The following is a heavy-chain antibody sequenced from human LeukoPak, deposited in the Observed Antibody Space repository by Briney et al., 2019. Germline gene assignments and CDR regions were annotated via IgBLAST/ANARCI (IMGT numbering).Heavy chain of an antibody. CDR3: ARGNIVVVVAATPQAGDAFDI. CDR1: EFTFSSYT. J-gene: IGHJ3*02. Sequence: GGSLRLSCAASEFTFSSYTMNWVRQAPGKGLEWVSSISSSSSYIYYADSVKGRFTISRDNAKNSLYLQMNSLRAGDTAVYYCARGNIVVVVAATPQAGDAFDIWGQGTMVTVSS. D-gene: IGHD2-15*01. CDR2: ISSSSSYI. V-gene: IGHV3-21*01.